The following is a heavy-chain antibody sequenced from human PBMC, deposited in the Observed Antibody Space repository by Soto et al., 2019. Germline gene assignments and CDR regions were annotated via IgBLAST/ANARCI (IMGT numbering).Heavy chain of an antibody. Sequence: EVQLVESGGGLVQPGRSLRLSCAASGFTFDDYAMHWVRQAPGKGLEWVSGISWNSGSIGYADSVKGRFAISRDNAKNSLYLQMNSLRAEDTALYYCAKDSYGSGSYSKPGFDCWGQRTLVTVSS. D-gene: IGHD3-10*01. CDR2: ISWNSGSI. J-gene: IGHJ4*02. CDR1: GFTFDDYA. V-gene: IGHV3-9*01. CDR3: AKDSYGSGSYSKPGFDC.